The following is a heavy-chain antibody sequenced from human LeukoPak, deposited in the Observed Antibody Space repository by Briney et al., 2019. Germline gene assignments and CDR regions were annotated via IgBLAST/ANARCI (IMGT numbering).Heavy chain of an antibody. D-gene: IGHD6-13*01. J-gene: IGHJ6*02. CDR2: IKQDGSEK. V-gene: IGHV3-7*01. CDR3: ARDTAAAGTWNRYYYYGMDV. CDR1: GFTSSSYW. Sequence: GGSLRLSCAASGFTSSSYWMSWVRQATGKGLEWVANIKQDGSEKYYVDSVKGRFTISRDNAKNSRYLQMNSLRAEDTAVYYCARDTAAAGTWNRYYYYGMDVWGQGTTVTVSS.